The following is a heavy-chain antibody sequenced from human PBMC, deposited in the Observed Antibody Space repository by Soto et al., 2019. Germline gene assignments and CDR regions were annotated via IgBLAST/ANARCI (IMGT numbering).Heavy chain of an antibody. J-gene: IGHJ2*01. CDR1: GGSISSGDHY. V-gene: IGHV4-30-4*01. Sequence: QVQLQESGPGLVKPSQTLSLTCTVPGGSISSGDHYWNWIRQPPGKGLEWIGYIYYSGSTNYNPSLQSRVTISVDTSNKQFSLKLTSVTAADTAVYYCARIVESGYTIDFDLWGRGTLVTVSS. CDR3: ARIVESGYTIDFDL. CDR2: IYYSGST. D-gene: IGHD3-16*02.